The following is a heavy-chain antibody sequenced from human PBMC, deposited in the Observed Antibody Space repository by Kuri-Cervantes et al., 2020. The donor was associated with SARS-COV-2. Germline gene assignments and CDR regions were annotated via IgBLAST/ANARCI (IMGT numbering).Heavy chain of an antibody. CDR2: IGRTGERI. V-gene: IGHV3-23*01. J-gene: IGHJ4*02. Sequence: GESLKISCVTSGFTFNGYDMDRVRQAPTKGLEWVSNIGRTGERIYYAGSVKGRFTISRDNSKNTVYLQMSSLWAEDTAIYYCARARRWGVGPDSYVFDYWGQGTLVTVSS. CDR1: GFTFNGYD. CDR3: ARARRWGVGPDSYVFDY. D-gene: IGHD5-18*01.